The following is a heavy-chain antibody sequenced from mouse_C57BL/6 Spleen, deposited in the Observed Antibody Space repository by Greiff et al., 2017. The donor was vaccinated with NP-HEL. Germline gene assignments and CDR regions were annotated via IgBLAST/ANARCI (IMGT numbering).Heavy chain of an antibody. CDR3: ARHEDYDPWYFDV. D-gene: IGHD2-4*01. J-gene: IGHJ1*03. V-gene: IGHV5-6*02. CDR2: ISSGGSYT. Sequence: DVMLVESGGDLVKPGGSLKLSCAASGFTFSSYGMSWVRQTPDQRLEWVATISSGGSYTYYPDSVKGRFTISRDNAKNTLYLQMSSLKSEDTALYYCARHEDYDPWYFDVWGTGTTVTVSS. CDR1: GFTFSSYG.